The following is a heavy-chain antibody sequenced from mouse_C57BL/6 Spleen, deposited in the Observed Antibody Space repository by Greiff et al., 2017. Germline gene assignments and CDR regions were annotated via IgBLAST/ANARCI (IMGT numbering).Heavy chain of an antibody. CDR1: GYSFTDYY. CDR2: IYPNYGTT. CDR3: GRDGDEYAEVAG. J-gene: IGHJ3*01. V-gene: IGHV1-39*01. D-gene: IGHD5-1*01. Sequence: EVKLLQSGPELVKPGASVKISCKASGYSFTDYYMTWVKQSHGKGLEWIGEIYPNYGTTSYNQKFKGKATLTVDPSSSTAYMQLSSLTSEDSAVYCGGRDGDEYAEVAGRGKGTLVTAS.